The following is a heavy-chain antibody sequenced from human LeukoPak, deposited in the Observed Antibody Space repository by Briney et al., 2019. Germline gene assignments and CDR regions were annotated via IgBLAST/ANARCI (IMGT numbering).Heavy chain of an antibody. J-gene: IGHJ4*02. CDR3: ARGADSSGYYSIFYFDY. Sequence: SETLSLTCTVSDGSVSSGSYYWNWIRQPPGKGLEWIGYIYYSGSTNYNPSLKSRVTISVDTSKNQFSLKLSSVTAADTAVYYCARGADSSGYYSIFYFDYWGQGTLVTVSS. CDR2: IYYSGST. D-gene: IGHD3-22*01. V-gene: IGHV4-61*01. CDR1: DGSVSSGSYY.